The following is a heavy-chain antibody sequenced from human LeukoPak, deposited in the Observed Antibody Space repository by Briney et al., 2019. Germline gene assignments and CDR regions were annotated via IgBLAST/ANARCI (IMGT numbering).Heavy chain of an antibody. CDR3: ARYSSGWYNQDY. J-gene: IGHJ4*02. Sequence: PGGSLRLSRAASGFTFSSYGMHWVRQAPGKGLEWVAFIRYDGSNKYYADSVKGRFTIYIDNAKNSLYLQMNRLRAEDTAVYYCARYSSGWYNQDYWGQGTLVTVSS. CDR1: GFTFSSYG. V-gene: IGHV3-30*02. CDR2: IRYDGSNK. D-gene: IGHD6-19*01.